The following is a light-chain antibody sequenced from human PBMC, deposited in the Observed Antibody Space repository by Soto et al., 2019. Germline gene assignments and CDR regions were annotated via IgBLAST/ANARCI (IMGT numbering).Light chain of an antibody. CDR2: EAS. J-gene: IGKJ1*01. V-gene: IGKV1-5*03. CDR1: QSISSW. CDR3: QQYNSYPWT. Sequence: DIQMTQSPSTLSASVGDRVTITCRASQSISSWLAWYQQKPGKAPNLLIYEASSLQSGVPSKFSGSRSGTEFTLTISSLQADDFATYYCQQYNSYPWTFGQGTNVEI.